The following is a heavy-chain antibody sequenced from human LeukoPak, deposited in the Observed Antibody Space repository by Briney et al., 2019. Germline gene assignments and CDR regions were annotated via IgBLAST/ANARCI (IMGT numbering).Heavy chain of an antibody. D-gene: IGHD3-10*01. CDR1: GFTFDDYW. J-gene: IGHJ4*02. CDR2: ISGSGGST. V-gene: IGHV3-23*01. CDR3: AKDTVGSGSYVDY. Sequence: GGSLRLSCGASGFTFDDYWMSWVRQAPGQGLEWVSAISGSGGSTYYADSVKGRFTISRDNSKNTLYLQMNSLRAEDTAVYYCAKDTVGSGSYVDYWGQGTLVTVSS.